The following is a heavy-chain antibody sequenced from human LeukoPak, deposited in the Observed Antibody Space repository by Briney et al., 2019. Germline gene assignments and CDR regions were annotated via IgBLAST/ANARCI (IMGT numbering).Heavy chain of an antibody. CDR1: GGTFSSYA. Sequence: ASVKVSCKASGGTFSSYAISWVRQAPGQGLEWMGGIIPIFGTANYAQKFQGRVTITTDESTSTAYMELSSLRSEDTAVYYCARGYCSSTSCHGANWFDPWGQGTLVTVSS. D-gene: IGHD2-2*01. CDR3: ARGYCSSTSCHGANWFDP. J-gene: IGHJ5*02. V-gene: IGHV1-69*05. CDR2: IIPIFGTA.